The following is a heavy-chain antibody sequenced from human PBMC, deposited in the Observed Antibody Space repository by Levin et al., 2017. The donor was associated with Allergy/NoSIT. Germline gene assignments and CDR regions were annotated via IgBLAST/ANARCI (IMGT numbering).Heavy chain of an antibody. Sequence: GGSLRLSCAASGFTFSSYAMSWVRQAPGKGLEWVSAISGSGGSTYYADSVKGRFTISRDNSKNTLYLQMNSLRAEDTAVYYCAKDRIQLWYEASYYYYGMDVWGQGTTVTVSS. D-gene: IGHD5-18*01. CDR1: GFTFSSYA. J-gene: IGHJ6*02. CDR2: ISGSGGST. CDR3: AKDRIQLWYEASYYYYGMDV. V-gene: IGHV3-23*01.